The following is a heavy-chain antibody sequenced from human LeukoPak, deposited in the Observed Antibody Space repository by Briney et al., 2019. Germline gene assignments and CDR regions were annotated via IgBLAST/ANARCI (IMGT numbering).Heavy chain of an antibody. V-gene: IGHV4-34*01. D-gene: IGHD2-15*01. CDR2: INHSGST. CDR1: GGSFSGYY. J-gene: IGHJ4*02. CDR3: ARGVSFSGRYCSGGSCYRNTRFDY. Sequence: PPETLSLTCAVYGGSFSGYYWSWIRQPPGKGLEWIGEINHSGSTNYNPSLKSRVTISVDTSKNQFSLKLSSVTAADTAVYYCARGVSFSGRYCSGGSCYRNTRFDYWGQGTLVTVSS.